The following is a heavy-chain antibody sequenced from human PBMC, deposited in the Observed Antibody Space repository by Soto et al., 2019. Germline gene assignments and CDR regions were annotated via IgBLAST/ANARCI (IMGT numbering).Heavy chain of an antibody. CDR1: GFTFSSYW. D-gene: IGHD2-21*01. J-gene: IGHJ6*02. Sequence: GGSLRLSCAASGFTFSSYWMHWVRQAPGKGLEWVATISGTGDSTYYADSVKGRFTISRDNSKNTLSLQMNSLRAEDTAVYYCAKGSYQDPYGMDVWGQGTTVTVSS. CDR2: ISGTGDST. V-gene: IGHV3-23*01. CDR3: AKGSYQDPYGMDV.